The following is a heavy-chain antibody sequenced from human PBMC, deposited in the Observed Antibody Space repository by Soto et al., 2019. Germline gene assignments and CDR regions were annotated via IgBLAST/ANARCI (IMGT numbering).Heavy chain of an antibody. CDR3: ASDGSGSNFY. CDR2: ISYDGSNK. D-gene: IGHD3-22*01. CDR1: GFTFSSYA. Sequence: QVQLVESGGGVVQPGRSLRLSCAASGFTFSSYAMHWVRQAPGKGLEWVAVISYDGSNKYYADSVKGRFTISRDNSKNTLYLQMNSLSAEDTAVYYCASDGSGSNFYWGQGTLVTVSS. V-gene: IGHV3-30-3*01. J-gene: IGHJ4*02.